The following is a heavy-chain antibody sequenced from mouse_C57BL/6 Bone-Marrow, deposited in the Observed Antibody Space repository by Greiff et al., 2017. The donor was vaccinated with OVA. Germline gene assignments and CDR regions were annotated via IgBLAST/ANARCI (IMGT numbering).Heavy chain of an antibody. V-gene: IGHV1-64*01. CDR1: GYTFTSYW. CDR2: IHPNSGST. Sequence: VQLQQSGAELVKPGASVKLSCKASGYTFTSYWMHWVKQRPGQGLEWIGMIHPNSGSTNYNEKFKSKATLTVDKSSSTAYMQLSSLTSEDSAVYYCARTAFYYYGSGFAYWGQGTLVTVSA. D-gene: IGHD1-1*01. J-gene: IGHJ3*01. CDR3: ARTAFYYYGSGFAY.